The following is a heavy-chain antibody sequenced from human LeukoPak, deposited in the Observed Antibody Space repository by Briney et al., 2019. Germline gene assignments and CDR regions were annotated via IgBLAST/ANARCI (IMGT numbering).Heavy chain of an antibody. Sequence: GGSLRLSCAASGFTFSSYAIIWVRQAPGKGLEWVSGISGSGGSTYYADSVKGRFTVSRDNSKNTMYLQMNSLRAEDTAVYYCARRRFDNGGYSDYWGQGTLVTVSS. V-gene: IGHV3-23*01. CDR3: ARRRFDNGGYSDY. J-gene: IGHJ4*02. CDR2: ISGSGGST. CDR1: GFTFSSYA. D-gene: IGHD3-22*01.